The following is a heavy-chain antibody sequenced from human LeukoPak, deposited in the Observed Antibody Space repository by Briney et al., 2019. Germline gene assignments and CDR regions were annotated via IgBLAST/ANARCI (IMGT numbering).Heavy chain of an antibody. CDR3: ARVRYRLAETYIDY. V-gene: IGHV1-2*02. Sequence: ASVKVSCKASGYTFTGYYIHWVRQAPGQGLEWMGWINPNSGGTNYAQRFQGRVTMTRDTSISTAYIELSRLTSDDTAVYYCARVRYRLAETYIDYWGQGTLVTVSS. CDR2: INPNSGGT. CDR1: GYTFTGYY. J-gene: IGHJ4*02. D-gene: IGHD3-16*01.